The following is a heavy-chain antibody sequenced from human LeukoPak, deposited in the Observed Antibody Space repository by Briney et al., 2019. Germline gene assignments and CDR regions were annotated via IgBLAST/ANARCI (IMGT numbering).Heavy chain of an antibody. CDR1: GYTFTSHY. J-gene: IGHJ5*02. CDR2: INPTGGST. CDR3: ARDNSVEDNAWWFDP. Sequence: ASVKVSCKASGYTFTSHYMHWVRQAPGQGLEWMGLINPTGGSTGYAQKFQGRVTMTRDMSTSTDYMELSSLRSEDTAIYYCARDNSVEDNAWWFDPWGQGTLVTVSS. D-gene: IGHD4-23*01. V-gene: IGHV1-46*01.